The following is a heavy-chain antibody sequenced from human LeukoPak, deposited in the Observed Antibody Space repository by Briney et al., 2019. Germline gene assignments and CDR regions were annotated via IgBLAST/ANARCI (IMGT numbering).Heavy chain of an antibody. D-gene: IGHD3-22*01. CDR2: INPNSGGT. CDR1: GYTFTDYY. V-gene: IGHV1-2*02. Sequence: ASVKVSCQASGYTFTDYYMHWVRQAPGQGLEWMRWINPNSGGTNYAQKFQGRVTMTRDTSISTAYMELSRLRSDDTAVYYCARVYLGVYYYGSSGYSHLDYWGQGTLVTVSS. J-gene: IGHJ4*02. CDR3: ARVYLGVYYYGSSGYSHLDY.